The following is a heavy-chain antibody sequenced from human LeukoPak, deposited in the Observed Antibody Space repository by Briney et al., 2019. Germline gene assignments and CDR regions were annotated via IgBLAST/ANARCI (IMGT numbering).Heavy chain of an antibody. Sequence: SETLSLTCTVSGDSISSGDYYWSWIRQPAGKGLEWIGRISSSGSTNYNPSLKSRVTISVDTSKNQFSLKLSSVTAADTAVYYCARAVGGYYYYMDVWGKGTTVTVSS. D-gene: IGHD1-26*01. CDR3: ARAVGGYYYYMDV. V-gene: IGHV4-61*02. CDR1: GDSISSGDYY. J-gene: IGHJ6*03. CDR2: ISSSGST.